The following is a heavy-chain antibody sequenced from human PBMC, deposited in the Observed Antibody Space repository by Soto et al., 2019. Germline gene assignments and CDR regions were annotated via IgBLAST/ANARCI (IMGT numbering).Heavy chain of an antibody. CDR3: ARDWFGTTVVTPVYYYGMDV. Sequence: GASVKVSCKASGGTFSSYAISWVRQAPGQGLEWMGGIIPIFGTANYAQKFQGRVTITADESTSTAYMELSSLRSEDTAVYYCARDWFGTTVVTPVYYYGMDVWGQGTTVTVSS. J-gene: IGHJ6*02. V-gene: IGHV1-69*13. CDR1: GGTFSSYA. D-gene: IGHD4-17*01. CDR2: IIPIFGTA.